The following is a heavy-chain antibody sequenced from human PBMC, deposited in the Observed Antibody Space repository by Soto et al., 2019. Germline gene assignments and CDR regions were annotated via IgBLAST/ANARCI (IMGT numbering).Heavy chain of an antibody. V-gene: IGHV3-15*07. Sequence: GGSLRLSCAASGFTFSNAWMNWVRQAPGKGLEWVGRIKSKTDGGTTDYAAPVKGRFTISRDDSKNTLYLQMNSLKTEDTAVYYCTTDYYGGNLGDAFDIWGQGTMVTVSS. D-gene: IGHD4-17*01. J-gene: IGHJ3*02. CDR2: IKSKTDGGTT. CDR1: GFTFSNAW. CDR3: TTDYYGGNLGDAFDI.